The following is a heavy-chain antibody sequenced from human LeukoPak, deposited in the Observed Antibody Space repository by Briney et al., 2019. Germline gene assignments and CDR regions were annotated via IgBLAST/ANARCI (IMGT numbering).Heavy chain of an antibody. D-gene: IGHD3-22*01. J-gene: IGHJ4*02. CDR3: ARDEDSSAYSLYSHY. Sequence: GGSLRLSCAASGFTFSDFHMSWIRQAPGKGLEWISYISSSGSAIYYADSVKGRFTISRDNAKNSLYLQMNSLRAEDTAVYYCARDEDSSAYSLYSHYWGQGTLVAVSS. CDR2: ISSSGSAI. CDR1: GFTFSDFH. V-gene: IGHV3-11*01.